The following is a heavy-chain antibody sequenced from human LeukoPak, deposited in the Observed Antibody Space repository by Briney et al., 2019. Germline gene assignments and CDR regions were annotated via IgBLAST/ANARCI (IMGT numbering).Heavy chain of an antibody. D-gene: IGHD5-18*01. CDR1: GFTFSSYG. J-gene: IGHJ4*02. CDR2: ISYDGSNK. CDR3: AKAGGFSYGYYYFDY. V-gene: IGHV3-30*18. Sequence: GGSLRLSCAASGFTFSSYGMHWVRQAPGKGLEWVAVISYDGSNKYYADSVKGRFTISRDNSKNTLYLQMNTLRAEDTAVYYCAKAGGFSYGYYYFDYWGQGTLVTVSS.